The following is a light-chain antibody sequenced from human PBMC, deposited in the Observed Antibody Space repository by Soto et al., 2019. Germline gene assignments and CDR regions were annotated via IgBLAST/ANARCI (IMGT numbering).Light chain of an antibody. CDR1: QSVSSF. CDR2: DAS. Sequence: EIVLTQSPATLSLSPGERATLSCRANQSVSSFLAWYQQKPGQAPSLLIYDASNRATGVPHGFSGSGAGTDCTLASTGLPPEGCTVYCCQLRANWPSWNACTYGCRTKVEIK. CDR3: QLRANWPSWNACT. J-gene: IGKJ4*01. V-gene: IGKV3-11*01.